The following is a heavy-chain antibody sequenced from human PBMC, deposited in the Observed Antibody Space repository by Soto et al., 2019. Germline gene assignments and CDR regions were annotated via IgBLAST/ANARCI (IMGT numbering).Heavy chain of an antibody. CDR2: IGTAGDT. CDR3: ARGRLISLYYFDY. D-gene: IGHD2-15*01. CDR1: GFTFSNYD. J-gene: IGHJ4*02. V-gene: IGHV3-13*01. Sequence: VQLVESGGGLVQPGGSLRLSCAASGFTFSNYDMHWVRQVTGKGLEWVSTIGTAGDTYYPGSVKGRFTISRENAKNSLYLQMNSLRAEDTAVYYCARGRLISLYYFDYWGQGTLVTVSS.